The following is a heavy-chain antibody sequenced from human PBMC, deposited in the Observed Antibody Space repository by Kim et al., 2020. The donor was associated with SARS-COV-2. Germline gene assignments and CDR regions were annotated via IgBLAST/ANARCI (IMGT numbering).Heavy chain of an antibody. V-gene: IGHV1-18*01. D-gene: IGHD6-13*01. CDR1: GYNFSSHG. CDR2: ISTYNGDV. Sequence: ASVKVSCKASGYNFSSHGITWVRQAPGQGLEWMGWISTYNGDVTYAQKFQGRVTMITDTSTRTAYMELRSLSSDDTAVYYCARDGGRAAGGYDYWGQGTLVTVSS. J-gene: IGHJ4*02. CDR3: ARDGGRAAGGYDY.